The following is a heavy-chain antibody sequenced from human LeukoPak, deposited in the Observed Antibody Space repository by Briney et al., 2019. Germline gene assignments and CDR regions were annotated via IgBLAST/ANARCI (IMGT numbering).Heavy chain of an antibody. CDR3: ARDGHCYGGSCFSDY. CDR1: GFTFSSYW. J-gene: IGHJ4*02. CDR2: INTDGSST. D-gene: IGHD2-15*01. Sequence: GGSLRLSCAASGFTFSSYWMHWVRQAPGKGLVWVSRINTDGSSTNYVDSVKGRFTISRDNAKNSLYLQMNSLRAEDTAVYYCARDGHCYGGSCFSDYWGQGTLVTVSS. V-gene: IGHV3-74*01.